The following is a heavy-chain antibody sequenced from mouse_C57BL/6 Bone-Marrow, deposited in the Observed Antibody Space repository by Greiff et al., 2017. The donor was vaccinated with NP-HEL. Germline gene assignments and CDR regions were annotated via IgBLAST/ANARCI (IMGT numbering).Heavy chain of an antibody. CDR3: ARDGRSYLWYFDV. CDR2: IDPSDSYT. D-gene: IGHD1-1*01. Sequence: VQLQQPGAELVKPGASVKLSCKASGYTFTSYWMQWVKQRPGQGLEWIGEIDPSDSYTNYNQKFKGKATLTVDTSSSTAYMQLSSLTSEDSAVYYCARDGRSYLWYFDVWGTGTTVTVSS. V-gene: IGHV1-50*01. J-gene: IGHJ1*03. CDR1: GYTFTSYW.